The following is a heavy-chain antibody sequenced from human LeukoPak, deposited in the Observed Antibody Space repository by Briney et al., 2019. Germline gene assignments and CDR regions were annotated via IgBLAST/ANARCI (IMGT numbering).Heavy chain of an antibody. V-gene: IGHV3-21*01. Sequence: GGSLRLSCAASGFTFSSYSMNWVRQAPGKGLEWVSSISSSSSYIYYADSVKGRFTISRDNAKNSLYLQMNSLRAEDTAVYYCARDRSRLLNDAFDIWGQGTMVTVSS. CDR1: GFTFSSYS. D-gene: IGHD6-25*01. CDR3: ARDRSRLLNDAFDI. J-gene: IGHJ3*02. CDR2: ISSSSSYI.